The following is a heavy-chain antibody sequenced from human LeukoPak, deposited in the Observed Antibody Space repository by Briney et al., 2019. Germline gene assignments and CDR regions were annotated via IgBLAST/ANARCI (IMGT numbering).Heavy chain of an antibody. J-gene: IGHJ6*03. CDR1: GGSISSYY. CDR2: IYYSGST. CDR3: ARVGSIASPYYYMDV. V-gene: IGHV4-59*01. D-gene: IGHD2-15*01. Sequence: SETLSLTCTVSGGSISSYYWSWIRQPPGKGLEWIGSIYYSGSTYYNPSLKSRVTISVDTSKNQFSLKLSSVTAADTAVYYCARVGSIASPYYYMDVWGKGTTVTVSS.